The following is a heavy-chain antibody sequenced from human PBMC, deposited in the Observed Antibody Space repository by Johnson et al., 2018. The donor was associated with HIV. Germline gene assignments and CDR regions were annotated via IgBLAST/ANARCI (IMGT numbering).Heavy chain of an antibody. D-gene: IGHD6-13*01. V-gene: IGHV3-74*01. J-gene: IGHJ3*02. CDR3: ARDWEQQQPGAFDI. CDR2: ISGDGYRT. CDR1: GFTFSSYA. Sequence: VQLVESGGGVVQPGRSLRLSCAASGFTFSSYAMHWVRQAPGEGLVWVARISGDGYRTAYADSVRCRFTISRDNAKKSLYLQMNSLRAEDTAVYYCARDWEQQQPGAFDIWGQGTMVTVSS.